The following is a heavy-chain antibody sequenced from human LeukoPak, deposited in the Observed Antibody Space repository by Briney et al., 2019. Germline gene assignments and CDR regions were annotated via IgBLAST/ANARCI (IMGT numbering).Heavy chain of an antibody. CDR2: ISAYNGNT. CDR3: ARDLARPLGYCSSTSCYALFDY. Sequence: ASVKVSCKASGYTFTSYGISWVRQAPGQGLEWMGWISAYNGNTNYAQKLQGRVTRTTDTSTSTAYMELRSLRSDDTAVYYCARDLARPLGYCSSTSCYALFDYWGQGTLVTVSS. V-gene: IGHV1-18*04. CDR1: GYTFTSYG. D-gene: IGHD2-2*03. J-gene: IGHJ4*02.